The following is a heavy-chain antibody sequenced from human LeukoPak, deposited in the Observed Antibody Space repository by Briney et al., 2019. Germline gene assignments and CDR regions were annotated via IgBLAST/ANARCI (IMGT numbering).Heavy chain of an antibody. V-gene: IGHV3-9*03. J-gene: IGHJ6*03. CDR1: GFTFDDYA. CDR3: AKGGGRRLIYYYYMDV. CDR2: ITWNSDSI. D-gene: IGHD3-16*01. Sequence: GGSLRLSCAASGFTFDDYAMHWVRQAPGKGLEWVSGITWNSDSIDYADSVKGRFTISRDNAKNSLYLQMNSLRAEDMALYYCAKGGGRRLIYYYYMDVWGKGTTVTVSS.